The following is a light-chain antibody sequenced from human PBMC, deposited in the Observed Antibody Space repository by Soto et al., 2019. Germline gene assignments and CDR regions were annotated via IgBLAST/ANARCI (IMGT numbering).Light chain of an antibody. J-gene: IGKJ3*01. Sequence: DIQMTQSPLSLSASVGESVTITCRASQNITNFLNWYQQRPGKPPRLLIFGTSSLQSGVPSRFRGIRSETDFSLTIGGLQPEDFATYICQQSYRSPLNFGPGT. CDR2: GTS. V-gene: IGKV1-39*01. CDR1: QNITNF. CDR3: QQSYRSPLN.